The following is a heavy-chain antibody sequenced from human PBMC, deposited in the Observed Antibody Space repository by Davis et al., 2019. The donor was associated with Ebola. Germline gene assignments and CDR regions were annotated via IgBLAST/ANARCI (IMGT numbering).Heavy chain of an antibody. CDR1: GFTFSSYA. J-gene: IGHJ6*02. CDR2: ISYDGSNK. CDR3: ARVLNTARGPKLYYYYGMDV. V-gene: IGHV3-30-3*01. Sequence: GGSLRLSCAASGFTFSSYAMHWVRQAPGKGLEWVAVISYDGSNKYYADSVKGRFTISRDNSKNTLYLQMNSLRAEDTAVYYCARVLNTARGPKLYYYYGMDVWGQGTTVTVSS. D-gene: IGHD5-18*01.